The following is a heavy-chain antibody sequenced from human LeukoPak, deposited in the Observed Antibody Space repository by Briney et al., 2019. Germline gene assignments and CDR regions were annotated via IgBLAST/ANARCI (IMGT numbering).Heavy chain of an antibody. D-gene: IGHD6-13*01. V-gene: IGHV3-23*01. Sequence: GGSLRLSCAASGFTFSSYAMSWVRQAPGKGLEWVSAIGGSDGSTYYADSVKGRFTISRDNSKNTLYLQMNSLRAEDTAVYYCATGTYSSSDYWGQGTLVTVSS. J-gene: IGHJ4*02. CDR3: ATGTYSSSDY. CDR1: GFTFSSYA. CDR2: IGGSDGST.